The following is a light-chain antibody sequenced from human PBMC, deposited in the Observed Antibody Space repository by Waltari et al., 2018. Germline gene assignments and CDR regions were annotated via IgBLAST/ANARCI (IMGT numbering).Light chain of an antibody. CDR2: LNSDGSH. CDR3: QTWGTGIVV. CDR1: SGHSTYA. J-gene: IGLJ2*01. V-gene: IGLV4-69*01. Sequence: QLVLTQSPSASASLGASVKLTCTLSSGHSTYAIAWHQQQPEKGPRYLMRLNSDGSHNKGDGIPDRFSGSSSGAERYLTSSSLQSEDEADYYCQTWGTGIVVFGGGTKLTVL.